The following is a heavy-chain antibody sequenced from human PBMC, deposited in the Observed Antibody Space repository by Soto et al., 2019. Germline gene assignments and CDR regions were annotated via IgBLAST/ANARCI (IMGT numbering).Heavy chain of an antibody. J-gene: IGHJ3*02. V-gene: IGHV4-31*03. CDR2: ISYSGSP. CDR3: ARAATGSYYFGVFDI. Sequence: LSLTCIVSGGSISSGDYYWTWIRQHPGKGLEWIGYISYSGSPHYNPSLKSRVTISVDKSKNQFSLKLSSVTAADTLMYYCARAATGSYYFGVFDIWGQGTMVTVSS. CDR1: GGSISSGDYY. D-gene: IGHD1-26*01.